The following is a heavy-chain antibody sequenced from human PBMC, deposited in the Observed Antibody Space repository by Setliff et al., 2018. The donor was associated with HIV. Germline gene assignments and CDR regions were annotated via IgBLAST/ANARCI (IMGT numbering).Heavy chain of an antibody. V-gene: IGHV3-30*04. CDR3: ARDRGLGSSSPGRYYYVDV. J-gene: IGHJ6*03. CDR1: GFTFRSYA. CDR2: ISHDGSIE. Sequence: GGSLRLSCAASGFTFRSYAMHWVRQAPGKGLEWVADISHDGSIEDYADSVRGRLTISRDNSKSAVYLQVDSLTAEDTAVYYCARDRGLGSSSPGRYYYVDVWGKGTTVTVSS. D-gene: IGHD6-13*01.